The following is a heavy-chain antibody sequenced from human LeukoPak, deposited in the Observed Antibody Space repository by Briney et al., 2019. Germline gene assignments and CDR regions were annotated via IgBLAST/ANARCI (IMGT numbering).Heavy chain of an antibody. Sequence: GASVKVFCKTSGYPFTTWEINWVRQAAGQGLEWMGWVHPNSGNTAYAQKFQGRVTMTRDTSISTAYMELSGLRSDDTAVYFCARGPRNDPWGQGTLVTVSS. CDR3: ARGPRNDP. J-gene: IGHJ5*02. V-gene: IGHV1-8*01. CDR2: VHPNSGNT. D-gene: IGHD1-14*01. CDR1: GYPFTTWE.